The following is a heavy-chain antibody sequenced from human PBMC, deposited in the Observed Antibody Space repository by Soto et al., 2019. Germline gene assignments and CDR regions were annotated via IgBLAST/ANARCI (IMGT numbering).Heavy chain of an antibody. CDR2: MSHSGGT. V-gene: IGHV4-61*01. Sequence: SETLSLTCAVYGGFVSSGSYYWSWIRQPPGKGLEWIGEMSHSGGTHFNPSLKSRVTISVDTSKNQFSLNIYSVAAADTALYYCARVERGTVTTVVDAFDIWGPGTMVTVSS. J-gene: IGHJ3*02. D-gene: IGHD1-1*01. CDR1: GGFVSSGSYY. CDR3: ARVERGTVTTVVDAFDI.